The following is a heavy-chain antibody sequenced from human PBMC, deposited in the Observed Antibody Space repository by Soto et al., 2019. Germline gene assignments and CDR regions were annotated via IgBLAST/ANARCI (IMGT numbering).Heavy chain of an antibody. J-gene: IGHJ6*02. CDR2: IIPIFGTA. D-gene: IGHD2-2*02. CDR3: ARYANCSSTSCYRPSYYYYGMDV. Sequence: SVKVSCKASGGTFSSYAISWVRQAPGQGLEWMGGIIPIFGTANYAQKFQGRVTITADESTSTAYMELSSLRSEDTAVYYCARYANCSSTSCYRPSYYYYGMDVWGQGTTVTSP. V-gene: IGHV1-69*13. CDR1: GGTFSSYA.